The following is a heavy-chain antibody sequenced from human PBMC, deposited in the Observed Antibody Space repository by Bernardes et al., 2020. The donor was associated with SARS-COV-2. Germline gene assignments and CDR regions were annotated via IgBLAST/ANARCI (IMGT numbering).Heavy chain of an antibody. J-gene: IGHJ6*02. CDR2: IWYDGSNK. CDR3: ARDQSGDTAMVYYYGMDV. V-gene: IGHV3-33*01. CDR1: GFTFSSYG. D-gene: IGHD5-18*01. Sequence: GGSLRLSCAAYGFTFSSYGMHWVRQAPGKGLEWVAVIWYDGSNKYYADSVKGRFTISRDNSKNTLYLQMNSLRAEDTAVYYCARDQSGDTAMVYYYGMDVWGQGTTVTVSS.